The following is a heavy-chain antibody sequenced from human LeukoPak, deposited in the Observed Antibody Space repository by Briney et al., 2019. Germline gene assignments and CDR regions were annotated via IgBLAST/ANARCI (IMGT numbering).Heavy chain of an antibody. CDR1: GYSISSGYY. CDR3: ARVPRMYYYDSSGYRFDY. Sequence: SETLSLTCTVSGYSISSGYYWGWIRQPPGKGLEWIGSIYHSGSTYYNPSLKSRVTISVDTSKNQFSLKLSSVTAADTAVYYCARVPRMYYYDSSGYRFDYWGQGTLVTVSS. CDR2: IYHSGST. D-gene: IGHD3-22*01. J-gene: IGHJ4*02. V-gene: IGHV4-38-2*02.